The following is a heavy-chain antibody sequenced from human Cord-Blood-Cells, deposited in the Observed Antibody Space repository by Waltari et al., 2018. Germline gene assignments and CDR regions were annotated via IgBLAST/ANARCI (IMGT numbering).Heavy chain of an antibody. V-gene: IGHV4-59*01. Sequence: QVQLQESGPGLVQPSETLSLPCTVSGCSISSYYWSWIRQPPGKGLEWIGYIYYSGSTNYNPSLKSRVTISVDTSKNQFSLKLSSVTAADTAVYYCAREYSSSWYQTFDIWGQGTMVTVSS. CDR2: IYYSGST. CDR3: AREYSSSWYQTFDI. D-gene: IGHD6-13*01. J-gene: IGHJ3*02. CDR1: GCSISSYY.